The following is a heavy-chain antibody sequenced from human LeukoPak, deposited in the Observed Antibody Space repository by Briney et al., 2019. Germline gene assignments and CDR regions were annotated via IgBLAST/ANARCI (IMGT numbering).Heavy chain of an antibody. V-gene: IGHV3-23*01. CDR2: ISGSGGST. CDR3: AKTGITMIVVAPLDY. D-gene: IGHD3-22*01. CDR1: GFTFSSYA. J-gene: IGHJ4*02. Sequence: GGSLRLSRAASGFTFSSYAMSWVRQAPGKGLEWVSAISGSGGSTYYADSVKGRFTISRDNSKNTLYLQMNSLRAEDTAVYYCAKTGITMIVVAPLDYWGQGTLVTVSS.